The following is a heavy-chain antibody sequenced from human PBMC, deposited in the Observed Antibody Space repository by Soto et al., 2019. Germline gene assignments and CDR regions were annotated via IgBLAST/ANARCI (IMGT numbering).Heavy chain of an antibody. Sequence: QVQLVQSGAEMKKPGSSVKVSCQSSGGTFNTYAMNWVRQAPGQGPEWMGDISPMFGAANYEPKFQGRVTITAYESTGTSYMQLSSLTSEDTALYFCAREVQVHTPAFVYWGQGTLVTVSS. D-gene: IGHD3-10*01. V-gene: IGHV1-69*19. CDR1: GGTFNTYA. CDR3: AREVQVHTPAFVY. J-gene: IGHJ4*02. CDR2: ISPMFGAA.